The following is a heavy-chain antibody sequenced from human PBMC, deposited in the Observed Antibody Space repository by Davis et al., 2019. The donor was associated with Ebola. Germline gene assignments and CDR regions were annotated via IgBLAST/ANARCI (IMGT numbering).Heavy chain of an antibody. CDR3: AKGLQFLDYYGMDV. D-gene: IGHD4-11*01. CDR2: IHYSGIT. V-gene: IGHV4-59*01. J-gene: IGHJ6*02. Sequence: PSETLSLTCTVSGGSLSSYYWSWIRQPPGKGLEWIGYIHYSGITNFSPSFKSRLSISVDTSKNQFSLNLNSVTAADTAVYYCAKGLQFLDYYGMDVWGQGTTVTVSS. CDR1: GGSLSSYY.